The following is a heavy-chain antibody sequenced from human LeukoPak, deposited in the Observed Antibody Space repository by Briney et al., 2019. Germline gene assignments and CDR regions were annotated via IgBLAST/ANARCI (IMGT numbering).Heavy chain of an antibody. V-gene: IGHV4-4*02. Sequence: PSGTLSLTCAVSGGSISSSNWWSWVRQPPGKGLEWIGEIYHSGSTNYNPSLKSRVTISVDKSKNQFSLKLSSVTAADTAVYYCARDMKRGYSGYDQRAYAFDIWGQGTMVTVSS. CDR1: GGSISSSNW. CDR3: ARDMKRGYSGYDQRAYAFDI. D-gene: IGHD5-12*01. CDR2: IYHSGST. J-gene: IGHJ3*02.